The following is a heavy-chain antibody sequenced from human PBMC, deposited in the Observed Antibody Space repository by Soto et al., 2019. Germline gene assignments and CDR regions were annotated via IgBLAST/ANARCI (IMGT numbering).Heavy chain of an antibody. CDR3: GRVVEGATRHTDLLTFDH. CDR2: VYYSGGA. V-gene: IGHV4-39*01. CDR1: GVSIHNSHSF. Sequence: PSETLSLTCTVSGVSIHNSHSFWGWIRQPPGKGLEFIGTVYYSGGAHYNSSLKSRVTISVDTANNQVSLRMRSLTAADTAVYYCGRVVEGATRHTDLLTFDHWGPGTLVTVSS. J-gene: IGHJ4*02. D-gene: IGHD2-21*01.